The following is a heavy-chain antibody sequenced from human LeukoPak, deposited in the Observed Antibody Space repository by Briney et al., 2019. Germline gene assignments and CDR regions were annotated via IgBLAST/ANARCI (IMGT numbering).Heavy chain of an antibody. CDR3: ASPEHITGTTLGTTFDY. CDR1: GESFSGFY. V-gene: IGHV4-34*01. D-gene: IGHD1-7*01. CDR2: INHTGST. Sequence: SETLSLTCAVYGESFSGFYWSWIRQSPEKGLEWIGEINHTGSTNCNPSLKNRVTISVDTSKNQFSLKLSSVTAADTAVYYCASPEHITGTTLGTTFDYWGQGTLVTVSS. J-gene: IGHJ4*02.